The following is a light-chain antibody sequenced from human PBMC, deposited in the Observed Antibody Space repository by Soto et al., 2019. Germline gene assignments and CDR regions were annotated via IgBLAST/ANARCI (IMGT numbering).Light chain of an antibody. J-gene: IGLJ1*01. Sequence: QSVLTQPPSVSAAPGQKVTISCSGSSSNIGNNYVSWYQQLPGTAPKLLIYENNKRPSGIPDRFSGSKSGTSATLGITGLQTGDEADYYCGTWDSSLRAPNYVFGTGTKLTVL. V-gene: IGLV1-51*02. CDR3: GTWDSSLRAPNYV. CDR2: ENN. CDR1: SSNIGNNY.